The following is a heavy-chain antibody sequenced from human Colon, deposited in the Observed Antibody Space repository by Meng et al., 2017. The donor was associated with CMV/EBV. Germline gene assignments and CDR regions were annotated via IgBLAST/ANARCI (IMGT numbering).Heavy chain of an antibody. Sequence: ASVKVSCKASGYTFTGYYMHWVRQAPGQGLERMGWISPNSGGTNSAQKFQGRVTMTRDTSISSAYMELSRLTSDDTAVYYCARESSAWSPKGRFDYWGQGTLVTVSS. CDR1: GYTFTGYY. CDR2: ISPNSGGT. CDR3: ARESSAWSPKGRFDY. D-gene: IGHD6-19*01. V-gene: IGHV1-2*02. J-gene: IGHJ4*02.